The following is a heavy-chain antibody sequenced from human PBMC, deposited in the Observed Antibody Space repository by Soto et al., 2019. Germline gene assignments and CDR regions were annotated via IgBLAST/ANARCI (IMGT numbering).Heavy chain of an antibody. V-gene: IGHV3-21*01. CDR3: ARDRSYGYYYYGMDV. CDR2: ISSSSSYI. Sequence: GGSLRLSCAASGFTFSTYSMNWVRQAPGKGLEWVSSISSSSSYIYFADSVKGRFTISRDNAKNTLYLQMNSRRAEDTAVYYCARDRSYGYYYYGMDVWGQGTTVTVSS. J-gene: IGHJ6*02. D-gene: IGHD5-18*01. CDR1: GFTFSTYS.